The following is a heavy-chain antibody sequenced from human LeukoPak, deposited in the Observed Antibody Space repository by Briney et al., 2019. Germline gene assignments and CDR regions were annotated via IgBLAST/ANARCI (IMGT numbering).Heavy chain of an antibody. CDR2: IYYSGGT. V-gene: IGHV4-59*01. J-gene: IGHJ6*02. Sequence: SETLSLTCTVSGGSISSYYWSWIRQTSEKGLEWIGSIYYSGGTNYNPSLRTRVTILLDTSKNQFSLKLSSVTAADTAVYYCARAPRITIFGIITPGALDAWGQGTTVTVS. CDR1: GGSISSYY. CDR3: ARAPRITIFGIITPGALDA. D-gene: IGHD3-3*01.